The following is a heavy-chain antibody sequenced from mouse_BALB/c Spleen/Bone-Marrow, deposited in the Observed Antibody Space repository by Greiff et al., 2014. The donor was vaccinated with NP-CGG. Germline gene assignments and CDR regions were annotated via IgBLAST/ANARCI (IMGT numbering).Heavy chain of an antibody. CDR1: GYTFTDYN. Sequence: EVQLQESGTELVKPGASVKISCKASGYTFTDYNMHWVKQSHGKSLEWIGYIYPYNGGTGYNQKFKSKATLTVDNSSSTAYMELRSLTSEDSAVYYCAITTLYAMDYWGQGTSVTVSS. CDR3: AITTLYAMDY. CDR2: IYPYNGGT. J-gene: IGHJ4*01. D-gene: IGHD2-12*01. V-gene: IGHV1S29*02.